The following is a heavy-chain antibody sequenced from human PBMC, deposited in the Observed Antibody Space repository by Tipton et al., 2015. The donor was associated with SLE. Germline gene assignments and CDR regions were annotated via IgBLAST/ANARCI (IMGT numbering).Heavy chain of an antibody. CDR2: IYYTGNT. Sequence: TLSLTCSVSGGSVSSSLYYWGWIRQPPGKGLEWIGSIYYTGNTFKNPSLESRVTMSVDTSKSQFSLKLSSVTAADTAVYYCARDRGLESWFDPWGQGTLVTVSS. J-gene: IGHJ5*02. CDR1: GGSVSSSLYY. D-gene: IGHD1-1*01. CDR3: ARDRGLESWFDP. V-gene: IGHV4-39*07.